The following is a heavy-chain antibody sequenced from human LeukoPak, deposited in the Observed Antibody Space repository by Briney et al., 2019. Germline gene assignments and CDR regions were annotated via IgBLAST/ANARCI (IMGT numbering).Heavy chain of an antibody. J-gene: IGHJ4*02. CDR3: ARGGGSADY. CDR2: ISYDGSNK. D-gene: IGHD3-16*01. CDR1: GFTFSSYW. V-gene: IGHV3-30*03. Sequence: GGSLRLSCAASGFTFSSYWMSWVRQAPGKGLEWVAVISYDGSNKYYADSVKGRFTISRDNSKNTLYLQMNSLRAEDTAVYYCARGGGSADYWGQGTLVTVSS.